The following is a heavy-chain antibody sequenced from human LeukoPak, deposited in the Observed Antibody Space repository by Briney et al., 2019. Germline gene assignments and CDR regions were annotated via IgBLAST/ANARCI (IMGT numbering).Heavy chain of an antibody. Sequence: GGSLRLSCAASGFTVSPHYMSWVRQAPGKGLEWVSLIYSGGDTFYTDSVKGRFTISRDNSKNTLDLQMNSLRAGDTAVYYCARGLLGSGSTFDYWGQGTLVTISS. J-gene: IGHJ4*02. D-gene: IGHD3-10*01. CDR3: ARGLLGSGSTFDY. CDR1: GFTVSPHY. CDR2: IYSGGDT. V-gene: IGHV3-66*01.